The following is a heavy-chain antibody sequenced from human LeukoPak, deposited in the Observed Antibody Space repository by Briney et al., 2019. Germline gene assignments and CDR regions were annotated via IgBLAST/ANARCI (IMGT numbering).Heavy chain of an antibody. CDR2: ISSSSSYI. CDR3: ARDPLYTGYFDY. CDR1: GFTFSSYS. D-gene: IGHD2-2*02. J-gene: IGHJ4*02. Sequence: GGSLRLSCAASGFTFSSYSMNWVRQAPGKGLEWVSSISSSSSYIYYADSVKGRFTISRDNAKNSLCLQMNSLRAEDAAVYYCARDPLYTGYFDYWGQGTLVTVSS. V-gene: IGHV3-21*01.